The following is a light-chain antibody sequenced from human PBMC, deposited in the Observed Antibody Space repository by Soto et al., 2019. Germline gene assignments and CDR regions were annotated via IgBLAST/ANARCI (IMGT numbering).Light chain of an antibody. CDR3: ITYTSDDVRYV. CDR1: NSDVGLYDF. Sequence: QSALTQPASVSGTPGQSITISCTGSNSDVGLYDFVSWYQHHPGRAPKLIVSEVSHRPSGISNRFSGSKSGNTASLTISGRQSEDEADYYCITYTSDDVRYVFGTGTKLTVL. CDR2: EVS. V-gene: IGLV2-14*01. J-gene: IGLJ1*01.